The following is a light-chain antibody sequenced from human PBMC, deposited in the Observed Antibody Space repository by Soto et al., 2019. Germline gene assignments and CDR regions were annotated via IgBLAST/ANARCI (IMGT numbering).Light chain of an antibody. CDR2: GAS. CDR3: QQYGSSRSYT. CDR1: QSISSVY. J-gene: IGKJ2*01. Sequence: EIVLTQSPGTLSLSPGERATLSCRASQSISSVYLAWYQQKPGQAPRLLIYGASTRATGSPDRFSGSGSGTDFTLTISRLEPEDVAVYYCQQYGSSRSYTFGQGTNVELK. V-gene: IGKV3-20*01.